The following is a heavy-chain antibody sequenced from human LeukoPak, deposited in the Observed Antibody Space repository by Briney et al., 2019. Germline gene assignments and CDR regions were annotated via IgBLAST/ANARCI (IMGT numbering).Heavy chain of an antibody. CDR1: GFTFGSYS. CDR2: ISSSGTTI. Sequence: PGGSLRLSCAASGFTFGSYSMNWVRQAPGKGLEWVSSISSSGTTIYYADSVKDRFTISRDNSKNTLYLQMNSLRAEDTAVYYCATGLISGSYYYFDYWGQGTLVTVSS. CDR3: ATGLISGSYYYFDY. V-gene: IGHV3-48*01. J-gene: IGHJ4*02. D-gene: IGHD1-26*01.